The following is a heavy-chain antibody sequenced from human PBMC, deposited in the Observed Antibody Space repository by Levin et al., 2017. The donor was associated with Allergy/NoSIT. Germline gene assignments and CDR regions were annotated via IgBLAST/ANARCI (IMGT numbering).Heavy chain of an antibody. V-gene: IGHV4-59*01. CDR2: IYYSGST. CDR1: GGSISSYY. CDR3: ARDRSIAAAGTIYYYYGMDV. D-gene: IGHD6-13*01. Sequence: SETLSLTCTVSGGSISSYYWSWIRQPPGKGLEWIGYIYYSGSTNYNPSLKSRVTISVDTSKNQFSLKLSSVTAADTAVYYCARDRSIAAAGTIYYYYGMDVWGQGTTVTVSS. J-gene: IGHJ6*02.